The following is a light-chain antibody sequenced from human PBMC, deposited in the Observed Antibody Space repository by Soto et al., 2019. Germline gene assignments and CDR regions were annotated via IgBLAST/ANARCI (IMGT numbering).Light chain of an antibody. CDR3: LQHFNFSWT. CDR1: RDIGND. J-gene: IGKJ1*01. V-gene: IGKV1-6*01. Sequence: AIQMTQSPSSLSASVGDRVTITCRASRDIGNDLGWYQQKPGKAPKHLIFAASNLQSGVPSRFSDGGSGTDFTLTISSLQADDFATYYCLQHFNFSWTFGQGTKVE. CDR2: AAS.